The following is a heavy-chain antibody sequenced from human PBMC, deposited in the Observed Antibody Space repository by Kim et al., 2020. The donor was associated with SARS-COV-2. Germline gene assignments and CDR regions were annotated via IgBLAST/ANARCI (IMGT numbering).Heavy chain of an antibody. Sequence: GGSLRLSCAASGFTFSSYAMHWVRQAPGKGLEWVAVIWYDGSNKYYADSVKGRFTISRDNSKNTLYLQMNSLRAEDTAVYYCAKDSDSSSWSGTFQHWGQGTLVTVSS. J-gene: IGHJ1*01. D-gene: IGHD6-13*01. V-gene: IGHV3-33*06. CDR1: GFTFSSYA. CDR2: IWYDGSNK. CDR3: AKDSDSSSWSGTFQH.